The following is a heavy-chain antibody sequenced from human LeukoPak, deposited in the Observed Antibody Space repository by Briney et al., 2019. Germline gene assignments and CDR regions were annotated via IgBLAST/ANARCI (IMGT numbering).Heavy chain of an antibody. Sequence: GGSLRLSCAASGFTVEDYDMSRVRQPPGKGLEWVSGIDRDGGSPGSADSVQGRVTISRDNAKNSVYLQMNSVRDEDTAFYYCARFSSGWHRRYFDLWGRGTLVTVSS. J-gene: IGHJ2*01. D-gene: IGHD6-19*01. CDR3: ARFSSGWHRRYFDL. V-gene: IGHV3-20*04. CDR1: GFTVEDYD. CDR2: IDRDGGSP.